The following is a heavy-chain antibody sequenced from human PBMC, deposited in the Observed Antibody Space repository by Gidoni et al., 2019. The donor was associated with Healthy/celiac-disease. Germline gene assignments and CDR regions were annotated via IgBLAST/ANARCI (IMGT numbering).Heavy chain of an antibody. Sequence: QVQLVASGGGVVQPGRSLRLSCAASGFTFSSYGMHWVRQAPGKGLEWVAVIWYDGSNKYYADSVKCRFTISRDNSKNTLYLQMNSLRAEDTAVYYCAREGPDYGANSNLDYWGQGTLVTVSS. CDR3: AREGPDYGANSNLDY. D-gene: IGHD4-17*01. J-gene: IGHJ4*02. CDR1: GFTFSSYG. V-gene: IGHV3-33*01. CDR2: IWYDGSNK.